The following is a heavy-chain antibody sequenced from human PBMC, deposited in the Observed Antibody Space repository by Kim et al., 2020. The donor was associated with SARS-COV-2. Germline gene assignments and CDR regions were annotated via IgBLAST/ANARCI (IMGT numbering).Heavy chain of an antibody. J-gene: IGHJ5*02. CDR1: GFTFSSYA. D-gene: IGHD1-26*01. CDR3: ARDGSGSYSWFDP. V-gene: IGHV3-30-3*01. Sequence: GGSLRLSCAASGFTFSSYAMHWVRQAPGKGLEWVAVISYDGSNKYYADSVKGRFTISRDNSKNTLYLQMNSLRAEDTAVYYCARDGSGSYSWFDPWGQGTLVTVSS. CDR2: ISYDGSNK.